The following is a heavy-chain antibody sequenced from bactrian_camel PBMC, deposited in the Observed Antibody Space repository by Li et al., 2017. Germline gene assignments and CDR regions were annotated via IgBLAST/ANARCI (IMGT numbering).Heavy chain of an antibody. CDR1: GGGYSSYC. CDR2: IDSDAKT. J-gene: IGHJ4*01. Sequence: HVQLVESGGGSVQAGGSLRLSCAVNGGGYSSYCMGRFRQAPGKEREWVATIDSDAKTEYADSVNGRLAISGDNYRRTLYLQMNNLKPEDTAVYYCAFEGSVGVTQTPLTDLPGRVVARIFWVLSAGYFGQGTQVTVS. D-gene: IGHD2*01. V-gene: IGHV3S53*01.